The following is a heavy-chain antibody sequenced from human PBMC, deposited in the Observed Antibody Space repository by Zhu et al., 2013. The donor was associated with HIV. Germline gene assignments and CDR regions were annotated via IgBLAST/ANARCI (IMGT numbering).Heavy chain of an antibody. CDR1: GGTFSSYA. D-gene: IGHD3-22*01. V-gene: IGHV1-69*01. CDR3: ARNHYDSGGYFYFQY. Sequence: QVQLVQSGAEVKKPGSSVKVSCKASGGTFSSYAISWVRQAPGQGLEWMGGIIPIFGSPNYAQKFKGRVTITADESTSTAYMELSSLSSEDTAVYFCARNHYDSGGYFYFQYWGQGTLVIVSS. J-gene: IGHJ1*01. CDR2: IIPIFGSP.